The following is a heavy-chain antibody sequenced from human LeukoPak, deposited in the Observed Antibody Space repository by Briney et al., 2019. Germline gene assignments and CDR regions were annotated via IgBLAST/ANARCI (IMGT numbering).Heavy chain of an antibody. CDR1: GGSISSYY. Sequence: SETLSLTCTVSGGSISSYYWSRIRQPAGKGLEWIGRIYTSGSTNYNPSLKSRVTMSVDTSKNQFSLKLSSVTAADTAVYYCARERSTAAAGTYYFDYWGQGTLVTVSS. J-gene: IGHJ4*02. D-gene: IGHD6-13*01. CDR3: ARERSTAAAGTYYFDY. CDR2: IYTSGST. V-gene: IGHV4-4*07.